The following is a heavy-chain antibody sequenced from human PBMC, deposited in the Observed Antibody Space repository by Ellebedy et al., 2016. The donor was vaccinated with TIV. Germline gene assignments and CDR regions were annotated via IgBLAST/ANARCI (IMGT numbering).Heavy chain of an antibody. CDR1: GFTFSSYS. Sequence: GGSLRLSCAASGFTFSSYSMNWVRQTPGKGLEWVSYISSSSSTIYYADSVKGRFTISRDNAKNSLYLQMNSLRAEDTALYYCARFGGRWLQSPNVYYYGMDVWGQGTTVTVSS. V-gene: IGHV3-48*04. CDR3: ARFGGRWLQSPNVYYYGMDV. CDR2: ISSSSSTI. J-gene: IGHJ6*02. D-gene: IGHD5-24*01.